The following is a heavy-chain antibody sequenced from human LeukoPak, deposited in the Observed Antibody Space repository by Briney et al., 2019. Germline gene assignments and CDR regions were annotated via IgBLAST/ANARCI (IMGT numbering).Heavy chain of an antibody. Sequence: SQTLSLTCTVSGGSINSGNYHWSWIRQPAGKGLEWIGRLYSSGSTKYNPSLRSRVTISGDTSDNQISLELSSVTAADTAVYYCVRDFSGYTYYMDIWAKGPRSPSP. CDR3: VRDFSGYTYYMDI. CDR1: GGSINSGNYH. V-gene: IGHV4-61*02. J-gene: IGHJ6*03. D-gene: IGHD3-22*01. CDR2: LYSSGST.